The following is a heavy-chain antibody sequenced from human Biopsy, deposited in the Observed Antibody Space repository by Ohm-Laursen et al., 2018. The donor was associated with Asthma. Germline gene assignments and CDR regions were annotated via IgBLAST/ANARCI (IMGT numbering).Heavy chain of an antibody. D-gene: IGHD2-2*01. CDR3: ARKAGSCISRTCYSLDF. CDR1: GGTFNTYA. Sequence: SSVKVSCKSLGGTFNTYAIGWVRQAPGQGLEWMGGINSVFGTTTYPQKFQDRVTITADDSTSTVYMVLSSLRSEDTAVYYCARKAGSCISRTCYSLDFWGQGTLVTVSS. V-gene: IGHV1-69*01. CDR2: INSVFGTT. J-gene: IGHJ4*02.